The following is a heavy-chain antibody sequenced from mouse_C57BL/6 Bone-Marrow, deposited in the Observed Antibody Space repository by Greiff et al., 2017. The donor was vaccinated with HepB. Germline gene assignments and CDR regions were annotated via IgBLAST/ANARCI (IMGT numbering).Heavy chain of an antibody. CDR1: GFSLTSYG. D-gene: IGHD1-1*01. Sequence: VKLVESGPGLVQPSQSLSITCTVSGFSLTSYGVHWVRQSPGKGLEWLGVIWSGGSTDYNASFISRLSISKDNSKSQVFFKMNSLQADDTAIYYCARNQPYGSSRYYAMDYWGQGTSVTVSS. CDR3: ARNQPYGSSRYYAMDY. V-gene: IGHV2-2*01. CDR2: IWSGGST. J-gene: IGHJ4*01.